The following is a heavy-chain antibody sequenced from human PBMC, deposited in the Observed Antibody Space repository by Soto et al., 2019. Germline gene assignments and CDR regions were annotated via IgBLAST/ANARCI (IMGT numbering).Heavy chain of an antibody. D-gene: IGHD1-1*01. Sequence: PGGSLILSCAASGFTVSSNYMSWVRQAPGKGLEWVSVIYSGGSTYYADSVKGRFTISRDTSRNTLYLQMNSLRAEDTAVYYCARRLKAEQQPGPPWFDPWGQGTLVTVSS. CDR1: GFTVSSNY. CDR2: IYSGGST. CDR3: ARRLKAEQQPGPPWFDP. J-gene: IGHJ5*02. V-gene: IGHV3-66*01.